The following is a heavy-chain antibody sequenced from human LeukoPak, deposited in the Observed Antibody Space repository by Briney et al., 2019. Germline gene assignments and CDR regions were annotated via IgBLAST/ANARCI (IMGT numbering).Heavy chain of an antibody. D-gene: IGHD2-8*01. Sequence: GGSLRLSCAASGFTFSSYAMHWVRQAPGKGLEWVAVISYDGSNKYYADSVKGRFTISRDNSKNTLYLQMNSLRAEDTAVYYCAKGGYCTNGVCLYYFDYWGQGTLVTVSS. CDR1: GFTFSSYA. CDR3: AKGGYCTNGVCLYYFDY. J-gene: IGHJ4*02. V-gene: IGHV3-30-3*01. CDR2: ISYDGSNK.